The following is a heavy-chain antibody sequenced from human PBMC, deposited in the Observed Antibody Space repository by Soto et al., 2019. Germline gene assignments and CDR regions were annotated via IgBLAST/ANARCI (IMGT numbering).Heavy chain of an antibody. V-gene: IGHV3-30-3*01. CDR1: GFTFSSYA. D-gene: IGHD3-10*02. CDR2: ISYDGSNK. CDR3: ARERIDVLSIYYYHYGMDF. Sequence: GGSLRLSCAASGFTFSSYAMHWVRQAPGKGLEWVAVISYDGSNKYYADSVKGRFTISRDNSKNTLYLQMNSLRAEDAAVYYCARERIDVLSIYYYHYGMDFWGQGTTVTVSS. J-gene: IGHJ6*02.